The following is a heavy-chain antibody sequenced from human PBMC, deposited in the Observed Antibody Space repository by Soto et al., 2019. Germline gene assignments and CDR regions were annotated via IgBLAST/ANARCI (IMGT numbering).Heavy chain of an antibody. V-gene: IGHV4-59*01. D-gene: IGHD2-15*01. Sequence: SETLSLTCTVSGGSIRSYYWSWIRQPPGKGLEWMGYVYDTGSTNYNPSLKSRVTISVDTSKNQFSLKLSSVTAADTAVYYCARSYRRYCSGGSCYSYYYYYMDVWGKGTTVTVSS. CDR1: GGSIRSYY. J-gene: IGHJ6*03. CDR2: VYDTGST. CDR3: ARSYRRYCSGGSCYSYYYYYMDV.